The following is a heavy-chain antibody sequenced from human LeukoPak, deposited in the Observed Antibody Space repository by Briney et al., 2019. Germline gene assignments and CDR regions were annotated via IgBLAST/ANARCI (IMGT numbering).Heavy chain of an antibody. V-gene: IGHV1-3*01. D-gene: IGHD2-15*01. Sequence: ASVKVSCKASGGTFSSYAMHWVRQAPGQRLEWMGWINAGNGNTKYSQKFQGRVTITRDTSASTAYMELSSLRSEDTAVYYCARGLVVAGYNWFDPWGQGTLVTVSS. CDR2: INAGNGNT. CDR3: ARGLVVAGYNWFDP. J-gene: IGHJ5*02. CDR1: GGTFSSYA.